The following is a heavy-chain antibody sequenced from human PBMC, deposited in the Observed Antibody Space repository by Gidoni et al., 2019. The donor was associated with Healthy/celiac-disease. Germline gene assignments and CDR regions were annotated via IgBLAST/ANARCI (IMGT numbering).Heavy chain of an antibody. CDR3: ARDSPRYYYDSSGYYYNYYYYGMDV. V-gene: IGHV3-7*01. CDR1: GFTFSRDW. CDR2: IKKDGSEK. J-gene: IGHJ6*02. Sequence: VQLVESGGGLVQPGGSLRLSCAPSGFTFSRDWMCWLRPPPGKGLVWVANIKKDGSEKYYVDSVKCRFTIARDNAKNSRYLQMNSLRAEDTAVYYCARDSPRYYYDSSGYYYNYYYYGMDVWGQGTTVTVSS. D-gene: IGHD3-22*01.